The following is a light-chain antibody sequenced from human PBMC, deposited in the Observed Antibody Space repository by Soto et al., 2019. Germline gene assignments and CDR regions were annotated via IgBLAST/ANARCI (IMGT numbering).Light chain of an antibody. V-gene: IGKV3-11*01. Sequence: DIVLTQSPATLSLSPGQRATLSCGASQRLSTYLAWYQQKPGQAPRLLIYDTSKMATGVPTRFSGSGSGTDFTLTISSLEPEDFALHSGQLRSTWPPGYTFGQGSKLDIK. CDR2: DTS. CDR3: QLRSTWPPGYT. CDR1: QRLSTY. J-gene: IGKJ2*01.